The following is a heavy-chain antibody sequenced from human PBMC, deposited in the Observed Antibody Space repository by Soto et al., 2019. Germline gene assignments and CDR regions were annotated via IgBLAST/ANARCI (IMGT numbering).Heavy chain of an antibody. CDR3: ARSGTTYYYYYYGMDV. CDR2: IYSGGST. J-gene: IGHJ6*02. D-gene: IGHD1-7*01. V-gene: IGHV3-66*01. CDR1: GFTVSSNY. Sequence: GGSLRLSCAASGFTVSSNYMSWVRQAPGKGLEWVSVIYSGGSTYYADSVKGRFTISRDNSKNTLYLQMNSLRAEDTAVYYCARSGTTYYYYYYGMDVWGQGTTVTVSS.